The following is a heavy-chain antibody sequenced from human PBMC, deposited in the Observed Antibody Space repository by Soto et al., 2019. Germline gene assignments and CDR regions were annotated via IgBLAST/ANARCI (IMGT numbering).Heavy chain of an antibody. Sequence: QLRLVESGGGVVQPGRSLRLSCAASAFTFSSYAMNWVRQAPGKGLEWVAVISYDGSSKYYADSVKGRFTISRDNSKNMLYLQMDSLRAEDTAVYYCASAHLAYYDFYRWGVSGMDVWGQGTTVTVSS. J-gene: IGHJ6*02. CDR2: ISYDGSSK. CDR1: AFTFSSYA. CDR3: ASAHLAYYDFYRWGVSGMDV. V-gene: IGHV3-30-3*01. D-gene: IGHD3-3*01.